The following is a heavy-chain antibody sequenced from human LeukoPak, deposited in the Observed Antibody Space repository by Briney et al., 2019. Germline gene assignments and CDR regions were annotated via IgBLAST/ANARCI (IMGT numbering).Heavy chain of an antibody. CDR2: INHSGST. CDR1: GGSFSGYY. Sequence: SETLSLTCAVYGGSFSGYYWSWIRQPPGKGLEWIGEINHSGSTNYNPSLKSRVTISVDTSKNQFSLKLSSVTAADTAVYYCASQGRTSSGYSIYWYFDLWGRGTLVTVSS. J-gene: IGHJ2*01. V-gene: IGHV4-34*01. D-gene: IGHD3-22*01. CDR3: ASQGRTSSGYSIYWYFDL.